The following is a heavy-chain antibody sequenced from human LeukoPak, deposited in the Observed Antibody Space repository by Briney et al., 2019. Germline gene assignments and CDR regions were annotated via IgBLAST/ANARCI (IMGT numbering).Heavy chain of an antibody. D-gene: IGHD2-21*02. CDR3: VREDTPATANY. Sequence: GGSLRLSCAASGFNFANHAMSWVRQTPGKGLEWVSAISGGGDITYYADSVKGRFTISRDNSKHTLFLQMHSLRPGDTAVYYCVREDTPATANYWGQGTLVTISS. J-gene: IGHJ4*02. CDR1: GFNFANHA. V-gene: IGHV3-23*01. CDR2: ISGGGDIT.